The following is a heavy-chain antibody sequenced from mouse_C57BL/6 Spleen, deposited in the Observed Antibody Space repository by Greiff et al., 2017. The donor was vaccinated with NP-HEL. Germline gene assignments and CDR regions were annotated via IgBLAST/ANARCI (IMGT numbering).Heavy chain of an antibody. V-gene: IGHV5-4*01. CDR3: ARDGSMIRNWFAY. Sequence: EVQVVESGGGLVKPGGSLKLSCAASGFTFSSYAMSWVRQTPEKRLEWVATISDGGSYTYYPDNVKGRFTISRDNAKNNLYLQMSHLKSEDTAMYYCARDGSMIRNWFAYWGQRTLVTVSA. D-gene: IGHD2-4*01. J-gene: IGHJ3*01. CDR1: GFTFSSYA. CDR2: ISDGGSYT.